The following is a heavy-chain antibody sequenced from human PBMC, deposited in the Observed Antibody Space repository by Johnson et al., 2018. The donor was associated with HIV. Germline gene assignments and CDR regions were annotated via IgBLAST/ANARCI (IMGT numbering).Heavy chain of an antibody. D-gene: IGHD2-15*01. CDR2: IKQDGSEK. J-gene: IGHJ3*02. CDR1: GFTFDDYA. CDR3: ARDRAWGDNVVVAAYGAFDI. V-gene: IGHV3-7*01. Sequence: VQLVESGGGLVQPGGSLRLSCVASGFTFDDYAMHWVRQSPGKGLEWVANIKQDGSEKYYVDSVKGRFTISRDNSKNTLYLQMNSLRAEDTAVYYCARDRAWGDNVVVAAYGAFDIWGQGTMVTVSS.